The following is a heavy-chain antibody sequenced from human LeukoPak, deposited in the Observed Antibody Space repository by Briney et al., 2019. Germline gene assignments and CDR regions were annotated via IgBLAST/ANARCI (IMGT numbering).Heavy chain of an antibody. CDR1: GYTFTSYG. CDR2: ISAYNGNT. D-gene: IGHD3-3*01. CDR3: ARGGETYYDFWSGYPKYYFDY. Sequence: ASVKVSCKASGYTFTSYGISWVRQAPGQGLEWMGWISAYNGNTNYAQKLQGRVTMTTDTSTSTAYMELRSLRSDDTAVYYCARGGETYYDFWSGYPKYYFDYWGQGTLVTVSS. V-gene: IGHV1-18*01. J-gene: IGHJ4*02.